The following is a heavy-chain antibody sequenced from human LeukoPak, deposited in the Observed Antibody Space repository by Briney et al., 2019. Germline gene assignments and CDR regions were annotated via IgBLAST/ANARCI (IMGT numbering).Heavy chain of an antibody. D-gene: IGHD3-22*01. CDR3: ASSYYYDSSGYYNFDY. V-gene: IGHV4-39*07. Sequence: SETLSLTCTVSGGSISSSSYYWGWIRQPPGRGLEWIGNIFYSGSTNYNPSLKSRVTISVDTSKNQFSLKLSSVTAADTAVYYCASSYYYDSSGYYNFDYWGQGTLVTVSS. J-gene: IGHJ4*02. CDR2: IFYSGST. CDR1: GGSISSSSYY.